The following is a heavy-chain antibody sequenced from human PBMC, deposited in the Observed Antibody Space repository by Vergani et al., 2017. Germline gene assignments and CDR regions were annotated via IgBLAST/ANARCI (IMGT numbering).Heavy chain of an antibody. CDR2: IKSDGSIT. V-gene: IGHV3-74*03. D-gene: IGHD3-9*01. J-gene: IGHJ5*01. CDR1: GFSFNSYW. Sequence: VHLVETGGGLIQPGGSLRLSCSASGFSFNSYWMHWVRQVPGKGLLWVSRIKSDGSITAYADSVKGRFTISRDNAQNTLYLQMNSLRVEDTGVYYCARARCIETCYMSNWLDSWGQGTLVTVSS. CDR3: ARARCIETCYMSNWLDS.